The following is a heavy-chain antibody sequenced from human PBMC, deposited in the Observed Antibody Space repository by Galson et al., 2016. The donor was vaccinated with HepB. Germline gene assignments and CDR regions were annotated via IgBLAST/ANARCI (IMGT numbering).Heavy chain of an antibody. D-gene: IGHD3-16*01. CDR1: GFSLRTTGVG. J-gene: IGHJ5*02. Sequence: PALVTPTQTLTLTCSFSGFSLRTTGVGVGWIRQPPGKAPERLALIYWNGDKRFRPSLENRLTITSDTSKNQVVLTMTNMEPVDTAIYYCVHTRRMITEVRGFVAWFDPWGQATLVTFSS. CDR3: VHTRRMITEVRGFVAWFDP. V-gene: IGHV2-5*01. CDR2: IYWNGDK.